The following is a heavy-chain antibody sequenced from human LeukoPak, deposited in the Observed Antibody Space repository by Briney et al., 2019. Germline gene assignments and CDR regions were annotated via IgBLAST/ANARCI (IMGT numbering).Heavy chain of an antibody. J-gene: IGHJ6*02. CDR1: GFTFDDYG. V-gene: IGHV3-20*01. Sequence: GGSLRLSCAASGFTFDDYGMSWVRQAPGKGLGWVSGINWNGGSIGYADSVKGRFTISRDNAKNSLYLQMNSLRGEDTALYHCASSIQKDYYYGMDVWGQGTTVTVSS. CDR2: INWNGGSI. CDR3: ASSIQKDYYYGMDV. D-gene: IGHD2-21*01.